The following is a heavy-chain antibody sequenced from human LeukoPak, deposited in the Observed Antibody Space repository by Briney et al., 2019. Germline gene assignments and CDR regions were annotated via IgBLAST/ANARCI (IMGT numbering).Heavy chain of an antibody. CDR1: GYTFTSYG. J-gene: IGHJ4*02. V-gene: IGHV1-18*01. D-gene: IGHD3-10*01. CDR3: AREPPSRITMVRGVTAYRY. CDR2: ISAYNGNT. Sequence: ASVKVSCKASGYTFTSYGISWVRQAPGQGLEWMGWISAYNGNTNYAQKLQGRVTTTTDTSTSTAYMELRSLRSDDTAVYYCAREPPSRITMVRGVTAYRYWGQGTLVTVSS.